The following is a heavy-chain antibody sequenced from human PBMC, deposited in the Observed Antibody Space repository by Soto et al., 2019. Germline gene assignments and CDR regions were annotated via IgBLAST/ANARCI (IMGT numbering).Heavy chain of an antibody. CDR1: GFTFSDYY. CDR2: ISSSSSYT. J-gene: IGHJ4*02. D-gene: IGHD3-22*01. CDR3: ARDHYDSSGYYENFDY. V-gene: IGHV3-11*06. Sequence: PGGSLRLSCAASGFTFSDYYMSWIRQAPGKGLEWVSYISSSSSYTNYADSVKGRFTISRDNAKNSLYLQMNSLRAEDTAVYYCARDHYDSSGYYENFDYWGQGTLVTVSS.